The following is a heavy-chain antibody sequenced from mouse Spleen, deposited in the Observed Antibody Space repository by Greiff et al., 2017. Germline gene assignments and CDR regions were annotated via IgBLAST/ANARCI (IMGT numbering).Heavy chain of an antibody. Sequence: EVKLMESGGGLVKPGGSLKLSCAASGFTFSDYGMHWVRQSPEKGLEWVAYISSGSSTIYYADTVKGRFTISRDNAKNTLFLQMTSLRSEDTAMYYCARTEGLRRPFAYWGQGTLVTVSA. CDR2: ISSGSSTI. J-gene: IGHJ3*01. CDR3: ARTEGLRRPFAY. D-gene: IGHD2-4*01. CDR1: GFTFSDYG. V-gene: IGHV5-17*01.